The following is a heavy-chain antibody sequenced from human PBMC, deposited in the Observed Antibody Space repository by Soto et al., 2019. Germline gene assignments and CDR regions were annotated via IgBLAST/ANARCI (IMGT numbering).Heavy chain of an antibody. CDR1: GGSFSGYY. Sequence: SETLSLTCAVYGGSFSGYYWGWIRQPPGKGLEWIGEINHSGSTNYNPSLKSRVTISVDTSKNQFSLKLSSVTAADTAVYYCARGIGWEYSSSSCAFDIWGQGTMVTVSS. D-gene: IGHD6-6*01. CDR3: ARGIGWEYSSSSCAFDI. V-gene: IGHV4-34*01. CDR2: INHSGST. J-gene: IGHJ3*02.